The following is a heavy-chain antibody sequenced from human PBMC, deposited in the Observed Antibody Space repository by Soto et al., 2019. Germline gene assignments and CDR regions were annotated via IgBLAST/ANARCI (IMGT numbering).Heavy chain of an antibody. V-gene: IGHV3-7*04. D-gene: IGHD3-10*01. Sequence: EVQLVESGGGLVQPGGSLRLSCAASGFTFSSYSMTWVRQAPGKGLEWVANIKQDGSEKYYVDSVKGRFTISRDNAKNSLYLQMNSLKAEDTAVYYCARDSRPYYGSGSYSWYFDLWGRGTLVTVSS. CDR3: ARDSRPYYGSGSYSWYFDL. CDR1: GFTFSSYS. J-gene: IGHJ2*01. CDR2: IKQDGSEK.